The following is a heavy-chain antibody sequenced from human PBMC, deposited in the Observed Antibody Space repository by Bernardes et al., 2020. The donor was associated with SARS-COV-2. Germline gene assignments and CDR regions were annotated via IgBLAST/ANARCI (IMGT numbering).Heavy chain of an antibody. Sequence: SETLSLTCTVSGGSISSSGYYWGCIRQPPGKGLEWIGCIYYSGTTYYNPSLKSRVTISVDTSKNQFSLKLSSVTAADTAVYYCARGGYDLGDGFDIWGQGTMVTVSS. J-gene: IGHJ3*02. V-gene: IGHV4-39*01. CDR2: IYYSGTT. CDR1: GGSISSSGYY. CDR3: ARGGYDLGDGFDI. D-gene: IGHD5-12*01.